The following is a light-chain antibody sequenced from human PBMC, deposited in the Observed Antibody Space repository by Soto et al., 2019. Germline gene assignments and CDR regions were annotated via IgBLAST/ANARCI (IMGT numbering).Light chain of an antibody. CDR3: QQYYGTPLT. Sequence: DIVMTQSPDSLAVSLGERATINCKSSQSVLYSSNNKNYLAWYQQKPGQPPKLLIYWASTRESGVPDRFSGSGSVTDFTLTISSLQAEDVAVYYCQQYYGTPLTFGQGTKLESK. CDR1: QSVLYSSNNKNY. CDR2: WAS. V-gene: IGKV4-1*01. J-gene: IGKJ2*01.